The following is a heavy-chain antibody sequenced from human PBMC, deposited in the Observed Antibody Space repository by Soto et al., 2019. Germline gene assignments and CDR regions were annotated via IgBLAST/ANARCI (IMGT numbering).Heavy chain of an antibody. J-gene: IGHJ5*02. V-gene: IGHV4-61*08. CDR3: ATSPVDTYMINWFDT. CDR1: GGSVSSGDYY. Sequence: PSETLPLTCTVSGGSVSSGDYYWSWIRQPPGKGLEGIGYIYYSGSTNYNPSLKSRVSISLDTSKNQFSPRLTSVTAADTAVYYCATSPVDTYMINWFDTRGQGSLVTVSS. D-gene: IGHD5-18*01. CDR2: IYYSGST.